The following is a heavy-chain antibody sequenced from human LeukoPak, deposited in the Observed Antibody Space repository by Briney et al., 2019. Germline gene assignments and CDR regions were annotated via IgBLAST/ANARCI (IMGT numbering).Heavy chain of an antibody. J-gene: IGHJ6*03. Sequence: GGSLRLSCAASGFTFSSYGMHWVRQAPGKGLEWVAFIRYDGSNKYYADSVKGRFTISRDNSKNMLYLQMNSLRAEDTAMYYCAKVYCSSTSCYEVAHYYMDVWGKGTTVTVSS. CDR3: AKVYCSSTSCYEVAHYYMDV. CDR1: GFTFSSYG. CDR2: IRYDGSNK. V-gene: IGHV3-30*02. D-gene: IGHD2-2*01.